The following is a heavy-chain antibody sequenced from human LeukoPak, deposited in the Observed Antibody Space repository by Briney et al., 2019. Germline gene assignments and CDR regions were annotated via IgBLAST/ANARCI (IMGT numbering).Heavy chain of an antibody. CDR2: ISAYNGNT. CDR1: GYTFTTYG. J-gene: IGHJ4*02. D-gene: IGHD3-10*01. V-gene: IGHV1-18*01. Sequence: ASVKVSCKASGYTFTTYGISWVRQAPGQGLEWMGWISAYNGNTNYAQKLQGRVTMTTDTSTSTAYMELRSLRSDDTAVYYCARVSVKFGGPFSGPYWGQGTLVTVSS. CDR3: ARVSVKFGGPFSGPY.